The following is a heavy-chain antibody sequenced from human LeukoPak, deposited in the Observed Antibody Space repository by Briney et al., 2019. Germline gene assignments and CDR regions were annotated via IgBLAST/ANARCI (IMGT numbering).Heavy chain of an antibody. V-gene: IGHV3-7*05. CDR2: IKTDGSDK. J-gene: IGHJ4*02. CDR3: TTYYYNSGPCKD. CDR1: GLTFSSHW. Sequence: PGGSLRLSCAVSGLTFSSHWMTWVRQAPGKGLEWVANIKTDGSDKYYVDSVRGRFTISRDNAKNSLYLQMNSPRAEDAAMYYCTTYYYNSGPCKDWGQGTLVTVSS. D-gene: IGHD3-22*01.